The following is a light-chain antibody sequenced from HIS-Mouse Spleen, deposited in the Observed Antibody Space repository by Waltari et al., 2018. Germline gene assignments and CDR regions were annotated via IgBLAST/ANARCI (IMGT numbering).Light chain of an antibody. Sequence: QSALTQPRSVSGSPGQSVTISCTGTSSDVGGYNYVSWYQQHPGKAPKLMIYDVSKRPSGVPDRVSGSKPDNTASLTISGLQAEDEADYYCCSYAGSYTGVFGTGTKVTVL. V-gene: IGLV2-11*01. CDR1: SSDVGGYNY. CDR3: CSYAGSYTGV. CDR2: DVS. J-gene: IGLJ1*01.